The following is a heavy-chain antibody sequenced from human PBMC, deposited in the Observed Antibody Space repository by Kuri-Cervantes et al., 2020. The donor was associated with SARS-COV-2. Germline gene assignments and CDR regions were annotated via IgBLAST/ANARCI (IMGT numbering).Heavy chain of an antibody. Sequence: VSVKVSCKASGYTFTGYYMHWVRQAPGQGLEWMGWINPNSGGTNYAQKFQGRVTMTRDTSISTAYMELSRLRSDDTAVYYCVRDYYGSGSYYPVYWGQGTLVTVSS. CDR1: GYTFTGYY. V-gene: IGHV1-2*02. CDR2: INPNSGGT. J-gene: IGHJ4*02. D-gene: IGHD3-10*01. CDR3: VRDYYGSGSYYPVY.